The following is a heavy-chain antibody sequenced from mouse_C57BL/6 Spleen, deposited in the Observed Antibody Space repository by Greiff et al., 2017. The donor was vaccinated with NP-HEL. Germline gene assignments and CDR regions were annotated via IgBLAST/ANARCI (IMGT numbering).Heavy chain of an antibody. CDR3: ARSRDYYGSFYYFDY. V-gene: IGHV1-81*01. J-gene: IGHJ2*01. D-gene: IGHD1-1*01. Sequence: QVQLQQSGAELARPGASVKLSCKASGYTFTSYGISWVKQRTGQGLEWIGEIYPRSGNTYYNEKFKGKATLTADKSSSTAYMELRSLTSEDSAVYFCARSRDYYGSFYYFDYWGQGTTLTVSS. CDR1: GYTFTSYG. CDR2: IYPRSGNT.